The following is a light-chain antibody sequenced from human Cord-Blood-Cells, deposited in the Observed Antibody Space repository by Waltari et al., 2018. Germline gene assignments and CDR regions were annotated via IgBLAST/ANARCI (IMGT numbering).Light chain of an antibody. J-gene: IGKJ4*01. CDR3: QQYNSYSLT. CDR2: DAS. CDR1: QSISSW. V-gene: IGKV1-5*01. Sequence: DIQMTQSPSTLSASVGDRVTITCRASQSISSWLAWYQQKPGKAPKLLIYDASSLESGVPSRFSGSGSGTEFTLTISSMQPHDFATYYCQQYNSYSLTFGGGTKVEIK.